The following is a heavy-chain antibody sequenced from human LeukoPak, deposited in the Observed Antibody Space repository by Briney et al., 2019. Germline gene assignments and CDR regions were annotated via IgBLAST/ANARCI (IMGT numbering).Heavy chain of an antibody. CDR2: MNPNSGNT. CDR1: GYTFTSYD. D-gene: IGHD2-2*01. V-gene: IGHV1-8*03. CDR3: ASPPPAVPAAGNWFDP. J-gene: IGHJ5*02. Sequence: GASVKVSCKASGYTFTSYDINWVRQATGQGLEWMGWMNPNSGNTGYAQKFQGRVTITRNTSISTAYMELSSLRSEDTAVYYCASPPPAVPAAGNWFDPWGQGTLVTVSS.